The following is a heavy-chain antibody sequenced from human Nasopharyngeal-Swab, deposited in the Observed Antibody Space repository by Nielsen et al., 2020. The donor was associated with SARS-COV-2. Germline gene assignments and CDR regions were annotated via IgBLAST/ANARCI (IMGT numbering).Heavy chain of an antibody. CDR2: LSYDGDGK. D-gene: IGHD6-13*01. CDR3: ARDPRPLAAAGYLVAFDI. Sequence: VRQAPGKGLEWVALLSYDGDGKYLADSVQGRFTISRDNSKNTLYLQMNGLRADDTAVYYCARDPRPLAAAGYLVAFDIWGQGTMVTVSS. J-gene: IGHJ3*02. V-gene: IGHV3-30*04.